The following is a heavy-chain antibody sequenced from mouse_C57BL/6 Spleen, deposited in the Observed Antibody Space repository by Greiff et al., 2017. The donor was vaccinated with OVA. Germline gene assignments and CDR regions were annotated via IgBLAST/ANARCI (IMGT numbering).Heavy chain of an antibody. CDR2: INPNNGGT. Sequence: VHVKQSGPELVKPGASVKIPCKASGYTFTDYNMDWVKQSHGKSLEWIGDINPNNGGTIYNQKFKGKATLTVDKSSSTAYMELRSLTSEDTAVYYCARGEDYYGSSWFAYWGQGTLVTVSA. CDR1: GYTFTDYN. CDR3: ARGEDYYGSSWFAY. D-gene: IGHD1-1*01. J-gene: IGHJ3*01. V-gene: IGHV1-18*01.